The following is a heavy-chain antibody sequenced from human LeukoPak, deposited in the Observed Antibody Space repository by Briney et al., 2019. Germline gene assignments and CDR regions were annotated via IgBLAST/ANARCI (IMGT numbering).Heavy chain of an antibody. J-gene: IGHJ3*01. CDR3: ARGFQWHPKPCVFDV. D-gene: IGHD2-8*01. Sequence: SETLSLTCTISGGSTSSYYWSRIRQSPGKGLEWIGDIYYTGDTNDNPSLKSRASISIDTSNNQFSLRLRSVTAADTAVYYCARGFQWHPKPCVFDVWGQGTMVTVSS. V-gene: IGHV4-59*01. CDR1: GGSTSSYY. CDR2: IYYTGDT.